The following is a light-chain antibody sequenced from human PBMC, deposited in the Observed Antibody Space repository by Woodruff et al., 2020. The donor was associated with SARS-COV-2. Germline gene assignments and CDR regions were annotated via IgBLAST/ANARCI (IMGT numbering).Light chain of an antibody. CDR3: QSYDSSLSGYV. CDR1: SSNIGAGYD. J-gene: IGLJ1*01. CDR2: GNS. V-gene: IGLV1-40*01. Sequence: QRVTISCTGSSSNIGAGYDVHWYQQLPGTAPKLLIYGNSNRPSGVPDRFSGSKSGTSASLAITGLQAEDEADYYCQSYDSSLSGYVF.